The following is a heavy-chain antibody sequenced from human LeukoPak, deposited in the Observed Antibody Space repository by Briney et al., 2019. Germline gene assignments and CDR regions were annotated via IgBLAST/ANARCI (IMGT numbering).Heavy chain of an antibody. V-gene: IGHV1-46*01. D-gene: IGHD2-2*01. CDR3: TRDHCTSINCYEYNYDGMDV. Sequence: ASVKVSCKASGYTFTSYYMHWVRQAPGQGLEWMGIINPSGGSTSYAQKFQGRVTMTRDTSTSTVYMELSSLRSEDTAVYDCTRDHCTSINCYEYNYDGMDVWGQGTTVTVSS. CDR2: INPSGGST. J-gene: IGHJ6*02. CDR1: GYTFTSYY.